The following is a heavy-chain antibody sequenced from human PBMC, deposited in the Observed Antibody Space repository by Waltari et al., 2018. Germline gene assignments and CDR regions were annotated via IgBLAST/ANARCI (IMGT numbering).Heavy chain of an antibody. D-gene: IGHD1-7*01. CDR2: INQSGST. Sequence: QVLLQQWGAGLLKPSETLSLTCAVYGGSFSGYYWTWIRQPPGKGLEWIGEINQSGSTNYHPSLKSRVTMSVDTSKNQFSLNLGSVAAADTAVYYCAGGRNYTGHLPDYWGQGNMVTVSS. CDR3: AGGRNYTGHLPDY. J-gene: IGHJ4*02. V-gene: IGHV4-34*01. CDR1: GGSFSGYY.